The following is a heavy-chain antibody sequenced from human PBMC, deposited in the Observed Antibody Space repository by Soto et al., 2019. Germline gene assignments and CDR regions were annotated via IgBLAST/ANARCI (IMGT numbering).Heavy chain of an antibody. CDR3: AQESWRSNFYFDY. V-gene: IGHV2-5*02. CDR1: GFSLYTNEVG. Sequence: QITLKESGPTLVKPTQTLTLTCTFSGFSLYTNEVGVGWIRQPPGKALEWLALIYWDDDKRYSPSLNSRLTITKDTITNQVVLTMTSMDPVDTATYYCAQESWRSNFYFDYWGQGILVTVSS. J-gene: IGHJ4*02. CDR2: IYWDDDK. D-gene: IGHD3-3*01.